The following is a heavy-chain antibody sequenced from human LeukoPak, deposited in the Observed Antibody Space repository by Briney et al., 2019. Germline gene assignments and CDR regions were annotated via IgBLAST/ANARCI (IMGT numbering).Heavy chain of an antibody. CDR1: GGSISSYY. CDR2: IYTSGST. CDR3: ARDQNYGDSRYFDY. D-gene: IGHD4-17*01. J-gene: IGHJ4*02. Sequence: SETLSLTCTVSGGSISSYYWSWIRQPAGKGLEWIGRIYTSGSTNYNPSLKSRVTISVDKSKNQFSLKLSSVTAADTAVYYCARDQNYGDSRYFDYWGQRTLVTDSS. V-gene: IGHV4-4*07.